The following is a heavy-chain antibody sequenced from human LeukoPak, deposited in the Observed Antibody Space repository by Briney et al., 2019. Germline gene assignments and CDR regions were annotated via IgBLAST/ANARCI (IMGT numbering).Heavy chain of an antibody. V-gene: IGHV3-23*01. CDR2: ISGSGGST. J-gene: IGHJ3*02. Sequence: GGSLRLSCAASGFTFSSYAMSWVRQAPGKGLEWVSAISGSGGSTYYADSVKGRFTISRDNSKNTLYLQMNSLRAEDTAVYYCAKDPGYDFWSGYYTAFDIWGQGTMVTVSS. CDR3: AKDPGYDFWSGYYTAFDI. CDR1: GFTFSSYA. D-gene: IGHD3-3*01.